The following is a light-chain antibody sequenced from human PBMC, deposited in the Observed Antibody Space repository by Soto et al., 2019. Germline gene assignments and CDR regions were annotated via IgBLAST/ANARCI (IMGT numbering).Light chain of an antibody. CDR2: DVT. V-gene: IGLV2-11*01. CDR1: SSDVGGYNY. Sequence: QSALAQPRSVSGSPGQSVTISCTGTSSDVGGYNYVSWYQQHPGKAPKLMIYDVTTRPSGVPDRFSGSKSGNTASLTISGLQAEDEADYYCSPHSASSVVFGTGTKVTV. CDR3: SPHSASSVV. J-gene: IGLJ1*01.